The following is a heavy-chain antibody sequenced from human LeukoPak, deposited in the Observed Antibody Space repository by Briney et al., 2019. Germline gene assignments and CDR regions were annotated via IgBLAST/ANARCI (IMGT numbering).Heavy chain of an antibody. CDR2: IHAGGST. D-gene: IGHD1-26*01. Sequence: SETLSLTCTVSGGSIRSGSYYWSWIRQPAGKGLEWIGRIHAGGSTNYNPSLKSRVTISADTSKNRLSLKLSSVTAADTAVYYCAREFRKGWDWFDPWGQGTLVTVSS. CDR3: AREFRKGWDWFDP. V-gene: IGHV4-61*02. J-gene: IGHJ5*02. CDR1: GGSIRSGSYY.